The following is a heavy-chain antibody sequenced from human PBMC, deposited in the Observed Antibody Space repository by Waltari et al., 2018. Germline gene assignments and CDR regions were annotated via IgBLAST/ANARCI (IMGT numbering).Heavy chain of an antibody. Sequence: EVQLLESGGGLVQPGGSLRLSCAASGFTFSSYAMSWVRQAPGKGLGWVAAISGSGGRTYYAGSVKGRFTISRDNSKNTLYLQMNSLRAEDTAVYYCALRSRGITMIVVVNYFDYWGQGTLVTVSS. CDR2: ISGSGGRT. V-gene: IGHV3-23*01. CDR3: ALRSRGITMIVVVNYFDY. J-gene: IGHJ4*02. D-gene: IGHD3-22*01. CDR1: GFTFSSYA.